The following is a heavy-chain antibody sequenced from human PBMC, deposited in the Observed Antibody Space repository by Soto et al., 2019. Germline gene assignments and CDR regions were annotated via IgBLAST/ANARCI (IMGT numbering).Heavy chain of an antibody. V-gene: IGHV3-48*02. Sequence: GGSLRLSCVASGFIFSSYSMGWVRQAPGKGLEWLSYIGTSSNDLYYADSVKGRFTISRDNAKNSLHLLMLSLRDEDTAVYFCVRVVGATVYNWFDPWGQGTLVTVSS. CDR3: VRVVGATVYNWFDP. D-gene: IGHD1-26*01. CDR1: GFIFSSYS. J-gene: IGHJ5*02. CDR2: IGTSSNDL.